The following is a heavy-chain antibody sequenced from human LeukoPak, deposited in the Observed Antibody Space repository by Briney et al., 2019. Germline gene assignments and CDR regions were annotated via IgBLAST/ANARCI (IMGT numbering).Heavy chain of an antibody. V-gene: IGHV3-21*01. J-gene: IGHJ4*02. CDR3: ARVAGYSGYEPGYFED. D-gene: IGHD5-12*01. CDR2: ISMTSSYI. Sequence: GGSLRLSCAASGFTFYSHSMNWVRQAPGKGLEWVSSISMTSSYIYYADSVKGRFTISRDNAKNSLYLHMNSLRAEDTAVYYCARVAGYSGYEPGYFEDWGQGTLVTVSS. CDR1: GFTFYSHS.